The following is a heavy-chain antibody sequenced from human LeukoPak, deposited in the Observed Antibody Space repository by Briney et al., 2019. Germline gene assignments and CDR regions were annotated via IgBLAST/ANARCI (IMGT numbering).Heavy chain of an antibody. D-gene: IGHD6-6*01. J-gene: IGHJ4*02. CDR3: ARDKFSNSRQRYFDY. CDR1: GFAFSTYG. V-gene: IGHV3-33*01. Sequence: GRSLRLSCAASGFAFSTYGMHWVRQAPGKGLEWVAVIWYDGSNKYYADSVKGRFTISRDNSKNTLYLQMNSLRAEDTAVYYCARDKFSNSRQRYFDYWGQGTLVTVSS. CDR2: IWYDGSNK.